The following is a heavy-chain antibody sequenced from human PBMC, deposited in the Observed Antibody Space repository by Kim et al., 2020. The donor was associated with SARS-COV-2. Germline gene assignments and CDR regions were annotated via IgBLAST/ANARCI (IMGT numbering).Heavy chain of an antibody. J-gene: IGHJ4*02. CDR2: T. V-gene: IGHV3-74*01. Sequence: TNSAASVGGRFTISGDNAKNTVYLQMNSLGADDTAVYYCATDMSYSMGNWGQGTLVTVSS. D-gene: IGHD2-21*01. CDR3: ATDMSYSMGN.